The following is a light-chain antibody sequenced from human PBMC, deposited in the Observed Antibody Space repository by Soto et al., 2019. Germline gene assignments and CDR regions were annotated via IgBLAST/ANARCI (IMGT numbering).Light chain of an antibody. V-gene: IGLV1-51*01. CDR3: ATWDSSLSAHV. CDR2: DNN. CDR1: SPNIGNNY. Sequence: QSVLTQPPSVSAAPGQKVTISCSGSSPNIGNNYVSWYQHLPGTAPKLLIYDNNKRPSGIPDRFSGSKSGTSATLDITGLQTGDEADYYCATWDSSLSAHVFGTGTKLTVL. J-gene: IGLJ1*01.